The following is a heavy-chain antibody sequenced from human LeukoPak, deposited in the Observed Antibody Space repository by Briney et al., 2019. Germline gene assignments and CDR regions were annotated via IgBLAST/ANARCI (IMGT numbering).Heavy chain of an antibody. V-gene: IGHV3-20*04. Sequence: PGGSLRLSCAASGFNFDDYGMSWVRQAPGKGLEWVSGLNWNGDSTGYADSVKGRFTISRDNAKNSLYLQMNSLRAEDTAFYYCARGYTGYDWGNLFDYWGQGTLVTVSS. J-gene: IGHJ4*02. D-gene: IGHD5-12*01. CDR2: LNWNGDST. CDR3: ARGYTGYDWGNLFDY. CDR1: GFNFDDYG.